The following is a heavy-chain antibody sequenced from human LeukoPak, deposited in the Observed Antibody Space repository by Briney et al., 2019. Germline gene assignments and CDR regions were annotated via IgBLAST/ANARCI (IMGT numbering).Heavy chain of an antibody. CDR3: AARGAGSAQLFDY. V-gene: IGHV4-34*01. D-gene: IGHD6-19*01. CDR2: INHSGST. Sequence: PSETLSLTCAVYDGSFSGYYWSWIRQPPGKGLEWIGEINHSGSTNYNPSLKSRVTISVDTSKNQFSLKLSSMTAADTAVYYCAARGAGSAQLFDYWGQGTLVTVSS. CDR1: DGSFSGYY. J-gene: IGHJ4*02.